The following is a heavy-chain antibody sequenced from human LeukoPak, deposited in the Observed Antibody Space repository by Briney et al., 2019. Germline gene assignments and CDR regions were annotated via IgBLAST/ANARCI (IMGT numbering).Heavy chain of an antibody. CDR2: ISSSSSTI. CDR1: GFTFSGPA. Sequence: GGSLRLSCAASGFTFSGPAMHWVRQAPGKGLEWVSYISSSSSTIYYADSVKGRFTISRDNAKNSLDLQMNSLRDEDTAVYYCARARASGRSGFDYWGQGTLVTVSS. V-gene: IGHV3-48*02. D-gene: IGHD2-15*01. CDR3: ARARASGRSGFDY. J-gene: IGHJ4*02.